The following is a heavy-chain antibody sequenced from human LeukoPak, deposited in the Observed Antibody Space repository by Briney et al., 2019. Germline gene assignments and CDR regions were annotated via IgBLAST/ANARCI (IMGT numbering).Heavy chain of an antibody. CDR1: GYTFTSHG. CDR3: ARGVAPGLEWFRAPYYFDY. V-gene: IGHV1-69*05. D-gene: IGHD3-3*01. Sequence: SVKVSCKASGYTFTSHGISWVRQAPGQGLEWMGGIIPIFGTANYAQKFQGRVTITTDESTSTAYMELSSLRSEDTAVYYCARGVAPGLEWFRAPYYFDYWGQGTLVTVSS. J-gene: IGHJ4*02. CDR2: IIPIFGTA.